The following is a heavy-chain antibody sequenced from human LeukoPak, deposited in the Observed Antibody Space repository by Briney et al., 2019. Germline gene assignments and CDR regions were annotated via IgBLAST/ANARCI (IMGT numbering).Heavy chain of an antibody. CDR2: ISGSGGST. D-gene: IGHD6-19*01. Sequence: GGSLRLSCAASGFTFSSYAMSWVRQAPGKGLEWVSAISGSGGSTYYADSVKGRFTISRDNSKNTLYLQLNSLRAEDTAVCYCAKEPTPAKWLPPIHCWRQGALVTVSS. V-gene: IGHV3-23*01. CDR3: AKEPTPAKWLPPIHC. J-gene: IGHJ4*02. CDR1: GFTFSSYA.